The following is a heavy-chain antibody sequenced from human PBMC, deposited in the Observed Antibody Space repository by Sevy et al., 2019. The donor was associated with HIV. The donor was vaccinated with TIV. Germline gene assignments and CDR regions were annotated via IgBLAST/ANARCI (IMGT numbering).Heavy chain of an antibody. CDR3: AREVGGFNWRPYYFDS. V-gene: IGHV3-7*01. J-gene: IGHJ4*02. D-gene: IGHD3-3*01. CDR1: GFTFTDYW. CDR2: IKQDESEK. Sequence: GSLRLSCAASGFTFTDYWMSWVRQTPGKGPEWVATIKQDESEKYYVDSGKGRFAISRDNGKNSVSLQMNGLRVEDTALYYCAREVGGFNWRPYYFDSWGQGTLVTVSS.